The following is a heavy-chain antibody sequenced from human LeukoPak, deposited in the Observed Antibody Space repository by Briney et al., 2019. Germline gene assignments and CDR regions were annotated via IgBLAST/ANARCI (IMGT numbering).Heavy chain of an antibody. Sequence: ASVKVSCKASGYTFTSYGISRVRQAPGHGLEWRGWINAYNGNTNYAQKLQGRVTMTTDTSTSTAYMELRSLRSDDTAVYYCARDPKYSSGWYEPYYYYYMDVWGKGTTVTVSS. CDR2: INAYNGNT. V-gene: IGHV1-18*01. CDR3: ARDPKYSSGWYEPYYYYYMDV. D-gene: IGHD6-19*01. J-gene: IGHJ6*03. CDR1: GYTFTSYG.